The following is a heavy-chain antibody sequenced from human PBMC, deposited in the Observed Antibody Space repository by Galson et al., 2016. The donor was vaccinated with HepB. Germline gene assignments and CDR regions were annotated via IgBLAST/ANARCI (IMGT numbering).Heavy chain of an antibody. CDR2: VNPNTGFT. Sequence: SVKVSCKASGYTSNDINWVRQAPGQGLEWMGWVNPNTGFTGYSHKFQGRVTMTRNTSITTASMELRSLRSEDTAVYYCATGFTYGFLSIWGQGTLVTVSS. V-gene: IGHV1-8*01. CDR3: ATGFTYGFLSI. J-gene: IGHJ4*02. D-gene: IGHD3-3*01. CDR1: GYTSND.